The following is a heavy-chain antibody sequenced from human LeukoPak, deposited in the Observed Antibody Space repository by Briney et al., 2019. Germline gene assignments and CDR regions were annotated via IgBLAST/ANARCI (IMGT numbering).Heavy chain of an antibody. CDR2: INPSGGST. J-gene: IGHJ4*02. CDR3: ARDKYSSGWYLDY. Sequence: ASVKVSYKPSGYTVTSYYMLRVRQAPGQGLEGMGIINPSGGSTSYAQKFQGRVTMTRDTSTSTVYMELSSLRSEDTAVYYCARDKYSSGWYLDYWGQGTLVTVSS. CDR1: GYTVTSYY. V-gene: IGHV1-46*01. D-gene: IGHD6-19*01.